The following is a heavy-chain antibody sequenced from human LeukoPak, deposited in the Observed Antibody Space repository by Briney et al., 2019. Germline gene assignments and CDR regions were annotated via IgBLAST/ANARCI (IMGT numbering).Heavy chain of an antibody. D-gene: IGHD3-3*01. CDR1: GGSFSGYY. CDR2: INHSGST. CDR3: ARGANYDFWSGYLRTNWFDP. V-gene: IGHV4-34*01. Sequence: SETLSLTCAVYGGSFSGYYWSWLRQPPGKGLEWIGEINHSGSTNYNPSLKSRVTISVDTSKNQFSLKLSSVTAADTAVYYCARGANYDFWSGYLRTNWFDPWGQGTLVTVSS. J-gene: IGHJ5*02.